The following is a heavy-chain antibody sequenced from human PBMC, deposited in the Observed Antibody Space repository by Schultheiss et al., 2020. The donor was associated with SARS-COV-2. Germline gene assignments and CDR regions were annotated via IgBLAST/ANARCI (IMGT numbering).Heavy chain of an antibody. CDR2: MNPNSGNT. CDR3: ARYFNYPVGPYGMDV. Sequence: ASVKVSCKASGYTFTSYGISWVRQAPGQGLEWMGWMNPNSGNTGYAQKFQGRVTITRNTSISTAYMELSSLRSEDTAVYYCARYFNYPVGPYGMDVWGQGTTVTVSS. D-gene: IGHD1-26*01. CDR1: GYTFTSYG. V-gene: IGHV1-8*03. J-gene: IGHJ6*02.